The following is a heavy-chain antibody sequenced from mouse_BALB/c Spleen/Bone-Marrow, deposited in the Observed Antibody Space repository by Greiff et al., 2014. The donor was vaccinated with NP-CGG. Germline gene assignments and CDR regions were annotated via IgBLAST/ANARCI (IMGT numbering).Heavy chain of an antibody. J-gene: IGHJ4*01. D-gene: IGHD1-1*02. CDR3: TLWCYAMDY. CDR2: INPSNGGT. CDR1: GYTFTSYY. V-gene: IGHV1S81*02. Sequence: VQLQQSGAELVKPGASVKLSCKASGYTFTSYYMYWVKQRPGQGLGWIGEINPSNGGTNFNEKFKSKATPTVDKSSSTAYMQLSSLTSEDSAVYYCTLWCYAMDYWGQGTSVTVSS.